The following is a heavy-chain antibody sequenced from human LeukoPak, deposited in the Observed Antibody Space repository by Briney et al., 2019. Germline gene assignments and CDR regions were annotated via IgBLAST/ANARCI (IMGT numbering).Heavy chain of an antibody. CDR1: GFTFSSYG. Sequence: GGSLRLSCAASGFTFSSYGMHWVRQTPGKGLEWVAIIWSDGSNKYYADSVKGRFTISRDNSKNTLYLQMNSLRAEDTAVYYCAKDEIRGTEYLHHWGQGTLVTVSS. D-gene: IGHD3-10*01. J-gene: IGHJ1*01. V-gene: IGHV3-33*06. CDR2: IWSDGSNK. CDR3: AKDEIRGTEYLHH.